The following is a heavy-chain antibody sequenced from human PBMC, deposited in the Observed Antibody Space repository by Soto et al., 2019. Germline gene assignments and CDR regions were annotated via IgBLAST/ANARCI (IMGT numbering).Heavy chain of an antibody. J-gene: IGHJ3*02. CDR2: ISAYNGNT. Sequence: ASVKVSCKASGYTFTSYGISWVRQAPGQGLERMGWISAYNGNTNYAQKLQGRVTMTTDTSTSTAYMELRSLRSDDTAVYYCARGDYDILTRDAFDIWGQGTTVTVSS. CDR1: GYTFTSYG. D-gene: IGHD3-9*01. CDR3: ARGDYDILTRDAFDI. V-gene: IGHV1-18*01.